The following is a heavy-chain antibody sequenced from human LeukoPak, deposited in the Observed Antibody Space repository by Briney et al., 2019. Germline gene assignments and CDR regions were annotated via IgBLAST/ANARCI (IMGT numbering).Heavy chain of an antibody. J-gene: IGHJ4*02. D-gene: IGHD2-2*01. CDR2: TYYRSKWYN. CDR1: GDSVSSNSAA. CDR3: ARAPRAYCSTTGSCFQDY. V-gene: IGHV6-1*01. Sequence: SQTLSLTCAISGDSVSSNSAAWNWIRQSPSRGLEWLGRTYYRSKWYNDYAVSVKSRITINPDTSKNQFSLNLTSVTAADTAVYFCARAPRAYCSTTGSCFQDYWGQGTLVTVSS.